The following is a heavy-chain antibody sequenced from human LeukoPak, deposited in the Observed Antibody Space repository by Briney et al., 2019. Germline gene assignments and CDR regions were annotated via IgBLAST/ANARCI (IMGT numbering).Heavy chain of an antibody. V-gene: IGHV3-9*01. CDR2: ISWNSGST. D-gene: IGHD3-10*01. CDR1: GSTLDDYA. CDR3: VKDKVGYYYASGSAFDY. J-gene: IGHJ4*02. Sequence: GGSLRLSCAVSGSTLDDYAMHWVRQAPGKGLEWVSGISWNSGSTGYADSVKGRFTISRDNAKNSLPLQMNSLRAEDTALYYCVKDKVGYYYASGSAFDYWGQGTLVTVSS.